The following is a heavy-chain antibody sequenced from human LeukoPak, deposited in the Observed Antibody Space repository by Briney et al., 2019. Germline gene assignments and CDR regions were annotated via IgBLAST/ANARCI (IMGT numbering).Heavy chain of an antibody. CDR3: AREAFTYYDILTFDY. CDR2: INHSGSS. V-gene: IGHV4-34*01. Sequence: RPSETLSLTCAVYGGSFRGYYWSWIRQPPGKGLEWIGEINHSGSSNYNPSLKSRVTISVDTSKNQFSLKLSSVTAADTAVYYCAREAFTYYDILTFDYWGQGTLVTVSS. D-gene: IGHD3-9*01. J-gene: IGHJ4*02. CDR1: GGSFRGYY.